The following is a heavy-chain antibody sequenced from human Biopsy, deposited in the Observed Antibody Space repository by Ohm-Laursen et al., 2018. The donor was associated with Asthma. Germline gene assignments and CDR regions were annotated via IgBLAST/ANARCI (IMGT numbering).Heavy chain of an antibody. J-gene: IGHJ4*02. CDR3: VKDHSAGYYYFDD. CDR2: IATDGSNK. CDR1: GFTFSSYS. D-gene: IGHD2-21*01. V-gene: IGHV3-64D*08. Sequence: SLRLSCAASGFTFSSYSMHWVRQAPGRGPEYVSFIATDGSNKFYADSVKGRFTVSRDNSKHTLYLHTTGLRPEDTGVYYCVKDHSAGYYYFDDWGQGAQVTVSS.